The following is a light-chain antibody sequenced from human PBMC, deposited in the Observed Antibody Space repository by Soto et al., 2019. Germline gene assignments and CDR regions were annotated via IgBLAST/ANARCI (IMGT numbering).Light chain of an antibody. J-gene: IGKJ2*01. CDR1: SSKW. CDR3: QHTTAFT. V-gene: IGKV1-5*01. Sequence: DIQMTQSPSTLAASVGDTVTMTCRSSSKWLAWYQKKPGKAPKLLIYDVSNLERGVPPRFSGSTSGAESTLTITGLQPDDLETYYCQHTTAFTFGPGTKVEIK. CDR2: DVS.